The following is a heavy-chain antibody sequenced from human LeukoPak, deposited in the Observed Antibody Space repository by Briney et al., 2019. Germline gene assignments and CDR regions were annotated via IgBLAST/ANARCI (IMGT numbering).Heavy chain of an antibody. CDR3: ARARGYFDY. CDR1: GGSISSGGYS. D-gene: IGHD1-26*01. CDR2: IYHSGST. V-gene: IGHV4-30-2*01. Sequence: MPSETLSLTCAVSGGSISSGGYSWNWIRQPPGKGLEWIGYIYHSGSTYYNPSLKSRVTISVDRSKNQFSLKLSSVTAADTAVYYCARARGYFDYWGQGTLVTVSS. J-gene: IGHJ4*02.